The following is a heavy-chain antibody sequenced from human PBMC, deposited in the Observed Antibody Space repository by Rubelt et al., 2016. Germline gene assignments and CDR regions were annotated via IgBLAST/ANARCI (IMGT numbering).Heavy chain of an antibody. CDR1: GFTFSSYA. CDR3: AKVPIRTVTSTFDY. J-gene: IGHJ4*02. CDR2: ISGSGGST. V-gene: IGHV3-23*01. Sequence: EVQLLESGGGLVQPRGSLRLSCAASGFTFSSYAMSWVRQAPGKGLEWVSAISGSGGSTYYANSVKGRFTISRDNSKKTLYLQMNSLRAEDTAVYYCAKVPIRTVTSTFDYWGQGTLVTVSS. D-gene: IGHD4-17*01.